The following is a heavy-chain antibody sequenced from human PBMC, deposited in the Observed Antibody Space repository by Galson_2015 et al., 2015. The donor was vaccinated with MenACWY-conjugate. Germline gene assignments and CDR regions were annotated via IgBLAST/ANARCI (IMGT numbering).Heavy chain of an antibody. CDR3: ARERWVRGVFFDQ. CDR1: GFTFSDYD. J-gene: IGHJ4*02. CDR2: ISSGGSSI. Sequence: SLRLSCAASGFTFSDYDMSWIRQAPGKGLEWVSYISSGGSSINHAEFVKGRFTISRDNAKNSQYLQMNSLRAEDTAVYYCARERWVRGVFFDQWGQGTLVTVSS. D-gene: IGHD3-10*01. V-gene: IGHV3-11*01.